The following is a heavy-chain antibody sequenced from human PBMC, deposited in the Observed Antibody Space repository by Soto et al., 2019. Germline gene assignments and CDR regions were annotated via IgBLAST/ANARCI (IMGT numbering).Heavy chain of an antibody. CDR2: ISAYNGNT. Sequence: GASVKVSCKASGYTFTSYGISWVRQAPGQGLEWMGWISAYNGNTNYAQKLQGRVTMTTDTSTSTAYMELRSLRSDDTAVYYCARERGRYYYDSSGYSDYWGQGTPVTVSS. CDR3: ARERGRYYYDSSGYSDY. CDR1: GYTFTSYG. V-gene: IGHV1-18*01. D-gene: IGHD3-22*01. J-gene: IGHJ4*02.